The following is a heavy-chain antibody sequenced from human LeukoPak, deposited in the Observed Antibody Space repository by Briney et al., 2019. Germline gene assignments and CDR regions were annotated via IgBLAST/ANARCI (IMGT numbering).Heavy chain of an antibody. CDR3: ARDDLGP. J-gene: IGHJ5*02. CDR2: ISTTSSTI. V-gene: IGHV3-48*01. Sequence: PGGSLRLSCAASGFTFSSYSMLWVRQAPGKGLEWVSYISTTSSTIYYADSVKGRFTISRDNAKNSLYLQMNSLRAEDTAVYCCARDDLGPWGQGTLVTVSS. CDR1: GFTFSSYS. D-gene: IGHD1-26*01.